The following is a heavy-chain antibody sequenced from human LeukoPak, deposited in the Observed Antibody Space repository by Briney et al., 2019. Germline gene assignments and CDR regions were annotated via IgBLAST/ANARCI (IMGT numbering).Heavy chain of an antibody. Sequence: GASVKVSCKASGGTFRSYAVSWVRQAPGEGLEWMGGIIPMFGGPNYAPQFQGRATITTDESTSTVYMELSSLRSEDTAVFFGARSPRLRGGRGEYYFHVWGQGTPVTVS. D-gene: IGHD2-15*01. J-gene: IGHJ4*02. CDR3: ARSPRLRGGRGEYYFHV. CDR2: IIPMFGGP. CDR1: GGTFRSYA. V-gene: IGHV1-69*05.